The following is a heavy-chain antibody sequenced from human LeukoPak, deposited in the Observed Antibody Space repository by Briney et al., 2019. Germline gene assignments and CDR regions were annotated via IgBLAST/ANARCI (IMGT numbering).Heavy chain of an antibody. V-gene: IGHV3-21*01. D-gene: IGHD2-8*01. J-gene: IGHJ6*03. Sequence: GGSLRLSCAASGFTFSSYSMNWVRQAPGKGLEWVSSISSSNSYIYYADSVKGRFTISRDNAKNSLYLQMNSLRAEDTAMYYCARAPTRYCTNGVCYDGYNYYYMDVWGKGATVTVSS. CDR3: ARAPTRYCTNGVCYDGYNYYYMDV. CDR2: ISSSNSYI. CDR1: GFTFSSYS.